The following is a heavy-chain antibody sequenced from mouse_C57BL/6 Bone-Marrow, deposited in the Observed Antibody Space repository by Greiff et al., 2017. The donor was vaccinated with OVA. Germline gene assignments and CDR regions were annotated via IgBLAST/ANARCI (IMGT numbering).Heavy chain of an antibody. J-gene: IGHJ4*01. CDR2: IYPGSGNT. CDR1: GYTFTDYY. Sequence: VKLMESGAELVRPGASVKLSCKASGYTFTDYYINWVKQRPGQGLEWIARIYPGSGNTYYNEKFKGKATLTAEKSSSTAYMQLSSLTSEDSAVYFCTYYYGSSFYAMDYWGQGTSVTVSS. D-gene: IGHD1-1*01. V-gene: IGHV1-76*01. CDR3: TYYYGSSFYAMDY.